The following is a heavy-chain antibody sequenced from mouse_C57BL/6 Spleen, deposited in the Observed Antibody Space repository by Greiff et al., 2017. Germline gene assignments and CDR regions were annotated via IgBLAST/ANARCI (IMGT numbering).Heavy chain of an antibody. J-gene: IGHJ3*01. D-gene: IGHD1-1*02. V-gene: IGHV1-42*01. CDR3: ARSVGRY. CDR1: GYSFTGYY. CDR2: INPRTGGT. Sequence: VQLKQSGPELVKPGASVKISCKASGYSFTGYYMNWVKQSPEKSLEWIGEINPRTGGTTYNQKFKAKATLTVDKSSSTAYMQRKSLRSEDSAVYYCARSVGRYWGQGTLVTVSA.